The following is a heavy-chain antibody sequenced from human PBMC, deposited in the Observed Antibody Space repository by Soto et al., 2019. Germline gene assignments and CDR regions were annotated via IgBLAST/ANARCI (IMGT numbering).Heavy chain of an antibody. D-gene: IGHD2-15*01. J-gene: IGHJ6*02. CDR1: GFIFSNEW. CDR3: ARGNTLDL. Sequence: GSLRLSCAASGFIFSNEWMTWVRQAPGTGLECVANIKQDGSEKYYLDSVEGRFTISRDNAKNSLHLQLNSLRADDTAVYYCARGNTLDLWGQGTTVTVSS. CDR2: IKQDGSEK. V-gene: IGHV3-7*04.